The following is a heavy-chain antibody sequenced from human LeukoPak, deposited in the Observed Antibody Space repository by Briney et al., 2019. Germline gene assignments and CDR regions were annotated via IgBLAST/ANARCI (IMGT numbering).Heavy chain of an antibody. CDR2: INHSGST. CDR1: GGSFSGYY. Sequence: SETLSLTCAVYGGSFSGYYWSWIRQPPGKGLEWIGEINHSGSTNYNPSLKSRVTISVDTSKNQFSLKLSSVTAADTAVYYCARGVEDIVVVPAYRFDCWGQGTLVTVSS. J-gene: IGHJ4*02. V-gene: IGHV4-34*01. CDR3: ARGVEDIVVVPAYRFDC. D-gene: IGHD2-2*01.